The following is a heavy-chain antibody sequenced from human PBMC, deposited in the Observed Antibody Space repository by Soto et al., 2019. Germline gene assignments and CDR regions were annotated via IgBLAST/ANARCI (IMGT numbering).Heavy chain of an antibody. V-gene: IGHV4-39*01. CDR2: IYYSGST. J-gene: IGHJ6*02. CDR1: GVSISSSSYY. D-gene: IGHD6-13*01. CDR3: ASNPGIAAAGSWPSYGMHV. Sequence: SETLSLTCTVSGVSISSSSYYWGWIRQPPWKGLEWIGSIYYSGSTYCNPSLKSRVTISVDTSKNQFSLKLSSVTAADTAVYYCASNPGIAAAGSWPSYGMHVCRPGTTVTVSS.